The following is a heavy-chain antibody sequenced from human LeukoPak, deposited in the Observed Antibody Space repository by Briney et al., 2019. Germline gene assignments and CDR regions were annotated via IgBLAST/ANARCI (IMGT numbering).Heavy chain of an antibody. V-gene: IGHV3-23*01. CDR3: AKFYGSHYYYYGMDV. CDR2: ISGSGGTT. D-gene: IGHD3-10*01. Sequence: GGSLRLSCTASGFTFSSYAMSWVRQAPGKGLEWDSGISGSGGTTYYADSVKGHFTISRDNSENTLYLQMSSLRAEDTAVYYCAKFYGSHYYYYGMDVWGKGTTVTVSS. J-gene: IGHJ6*04. CDR1: GFTFSSYA.